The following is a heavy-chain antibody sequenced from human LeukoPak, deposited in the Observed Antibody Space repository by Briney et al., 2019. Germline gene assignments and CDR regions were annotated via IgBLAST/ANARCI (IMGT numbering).Heavy chain of an antibody. D-gene: IGHD4/OR15-4a*01. Sequence: PGESLKISRKSSGYSFPSYWISWVRQRPGKGLEWMGRIDPIDSYTNHRPSFQGHVTISADKSITTAYLQWSSLKASDTATYYCARLWGANAEVFDYRGQGTLVTVSS. CDR1: GYSFPSYW. V-gene: IGHV5-10-1*01. CDR3: ARLWGANAEVFDY. J-gene: IGHJ4*02. CDR2: IDPIDSYT.